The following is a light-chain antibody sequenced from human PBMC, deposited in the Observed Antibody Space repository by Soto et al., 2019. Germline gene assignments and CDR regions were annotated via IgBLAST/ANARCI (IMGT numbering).Light chain of an antibody. Sequence: QSVLTQPPSVSGAPGQRVTISCTGTNSNIGSDYGVHWYQQFPGTAPKLLIYGNSNRPSGVPDRLSGSKSGTSASLAITGLQAEDEADYYCQSYDRSLRACVFGTGTKVTVL. CDR2: GNS. V-gene: IGLV1-40*01. J-gene: IGLJ1*01. CDR3: QSYDRSLRACV. CDR1: NSNIGSDYG.